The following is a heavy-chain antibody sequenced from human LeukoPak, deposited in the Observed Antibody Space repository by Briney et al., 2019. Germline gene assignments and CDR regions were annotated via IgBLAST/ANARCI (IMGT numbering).Heavy chain of an antibody. CDR3: ARGRYNYGWEPFDY. Sequence: SETLSLTCIVSGGSISTYYWSWIRQPPGKGLEWIGYFYYSGSTNYNPSLKSRVTISVDTSKNQFSLKLSSVTAADTAVYYCARGRYNYGWEPFDYWGQGTLVTVSS. V-gene: IGHV4-59*01. CDR1: GGSISTYY. CDR2: FYYSGST. J-gene: IGHJ4*02. D-gene: IGHD5-18*01.